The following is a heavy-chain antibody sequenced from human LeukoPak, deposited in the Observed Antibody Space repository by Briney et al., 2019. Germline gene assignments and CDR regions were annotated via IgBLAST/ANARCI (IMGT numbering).Heavy chain of an antibody. D-gene: IGHD4-11*01. V-gene: IGHV4-59*01. CDR2: ISYNGNT. Sequence: SETLSLTFTVPGGSITNYYWTWIRQPPGKGLEWIGYISYNGNTNYNPSLKSRDTISIDTSKSQFSLRLSSVTAADTAVYYCARAPFSNPELWGQGTLVTVAS. J-gene: IGHJ4*02. CDR3: ARAPFSNPEL. CDR1: GGSITNYY.